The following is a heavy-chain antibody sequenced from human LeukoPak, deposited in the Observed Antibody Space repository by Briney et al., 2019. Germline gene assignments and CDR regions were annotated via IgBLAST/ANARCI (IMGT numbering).Heavy chain of an antibody. J-gene: IGHJ6*02. CDR2: SYSGGST. D-gene: IGHD3-10*01. CDR3: ASGYGSGSYHYYGMDF. Sequence: PGGSLRLSCAASRFTVSSNYMRWVRQAPGKGLEWVSVSYSGGSTYYADSVKGRFTISRDNSKNTLYLQMNSLRAEDTAVYYCASGYGSGSYHYYGMDFWGQGSTVTVSS. CDR1: RFTVSSNY. V-gene: IGHV3-66*01.